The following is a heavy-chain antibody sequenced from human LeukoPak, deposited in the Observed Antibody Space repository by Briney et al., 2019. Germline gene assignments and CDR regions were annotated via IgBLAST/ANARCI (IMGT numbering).Heavy chain of an antibody. J-gene: IGHJ5*02. CDR2: IKQDGSGK. CDR1: GFTFSRYW. Sequence: GGSLRLSCAASGFTFSRYWMSWVRQAPGKGLEWVANIKQDGSGKYYVDSVKGRFSISRDNAKNSLYLQMNSLRAEDTAVYYCARDGRSYSSSWYFWFDPWGQGTLVTVSS. V-gene: IGHV3-7*01. CDR3: ARDGRSYSSSWYFWFDP. D-gene: IGHD6-13*01.